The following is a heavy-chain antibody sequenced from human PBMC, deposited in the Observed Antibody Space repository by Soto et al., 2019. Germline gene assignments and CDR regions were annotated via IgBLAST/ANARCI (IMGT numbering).Heavy chain of an antibody. J-gene: IGHJ6*02. D-gene: IGHD5-18*01. Sequence: EAQLMESGGGLVQPGGSLRLSCAASGFTFRTYWLSWVRQVPGKGLEWVANINLDGSEKNYVDSVKGRFTISRDNARNSLYLQMSSLRAEDTALYYCARDGSTSWYSYDYHGMDVWGQGTTVTVSS. CDR3: ARDGSTSWYSYDYHGMDV. CDR1: GFTFRTYW. CDR2: INLDGSEK. V-gene: IGHV3-7*05.